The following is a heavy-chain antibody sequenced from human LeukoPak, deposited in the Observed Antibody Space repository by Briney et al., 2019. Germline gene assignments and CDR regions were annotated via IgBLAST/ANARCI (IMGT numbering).Heavy chain of an antibody. CDR3: ARDRGDFWSGPYYYYMDV. D-gene: IGHD3-3*01. Sequence: SVKVSCKASGGAFSSYAISWVRQAPGQGLEWMGGIIPIFGTANYAQKFQGRVTITTDESTSTAYMELSSLRSEDTAVYYCARDRGDFWSGPYYYYMDVWGKGTTVTVSS. CDR2: IIPIFGTA. J-gene: IGHJ6*03. V-gene: IGHV1-69*05. CDR1: GGAFSSYA.